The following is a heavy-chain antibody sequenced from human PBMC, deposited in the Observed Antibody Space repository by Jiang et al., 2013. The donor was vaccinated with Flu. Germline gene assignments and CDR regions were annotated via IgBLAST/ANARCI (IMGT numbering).Heavy chain of an antibody. Sequence: VQLVESGGGVVQPGASLTLSCAASGFSFNYYPMYWVRQAPGQGLEWVSSIRFDGSEKRFADSVKGRFSISRDNSKSTLYLQMNSLKIEDTAVYYCATLRGSSFDTYVMDFWGQGTLVSVSS. CDR2: IRFDGSEK. V-gene: IGHV3-30*02. CDR3: ATLRGSSFDTYVMDF. D-gene: IGHD2-15*01. CDR1: GFSFNYYP. J-gene: IGHJ4*02.